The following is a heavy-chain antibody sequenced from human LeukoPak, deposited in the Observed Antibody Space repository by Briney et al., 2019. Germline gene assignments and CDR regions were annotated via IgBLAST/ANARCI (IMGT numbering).Heavy chain of an antibody. CDR1: GYSFTGYF. D-gene: IGHD3-10*01. J-gene: IGHJ5*02. V-gene: IGHV1-2*02. CDR3: ARDQGAQGSGSKNCFDP. Sequence: ASVKVSCKASGYSFTGYFLHWVRQAPGQGLEWMGWINPKSGGTKHAQKFQGRVTMTRDTSISTAYMELSSLRSDDTAVYYCARDQGAQGSGSKNCFDPWGEGTLVTVSS. CDR2: INPKSGGT.